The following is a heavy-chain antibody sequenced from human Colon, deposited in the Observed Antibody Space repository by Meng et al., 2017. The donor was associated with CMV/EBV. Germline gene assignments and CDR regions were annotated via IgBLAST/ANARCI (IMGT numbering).Heavy chain of an antibody. CDR3: AKDPLWFGGYYGMDV. CDR1: GFNFNSYA. V-gene: IGHV3-23*03. CDR2: TYSGGGNK. J-gene: IGHJ6*02. Sequence: GESLKISCAAFGFNFNSYAMSWVRQAPGRGLEWLSVTYSGGGNKYYADSVKGRFTISRDNSKNTLYLQMNSLRAEDTALYYCAKDPLWFGGYYGMDVWGQGTPVTVSS. D-gene: IGHD3-10*01.